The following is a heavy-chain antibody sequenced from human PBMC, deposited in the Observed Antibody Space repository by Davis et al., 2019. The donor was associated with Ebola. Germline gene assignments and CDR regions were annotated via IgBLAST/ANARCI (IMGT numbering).Heavy chain of an antibody. CDR3: ARGSGYIEDSSFDS. V-gene: IGHV3-48*03. J-gene: IGHJ4*02. CDR2: ISRSDRDT. Sequence: PGGSLRPSCVPSGPTFTSYEMNCVRHAPGRGLEWVSYISRSDRDTYYADSVKGRFTISRDNAKNSLDLQMNRLRAEDTAAYYCARGSGYIEDSSFDSWGQGILVTVSS. D-gene: IGHD6-13*01. CDR1: GPTFTSYE.